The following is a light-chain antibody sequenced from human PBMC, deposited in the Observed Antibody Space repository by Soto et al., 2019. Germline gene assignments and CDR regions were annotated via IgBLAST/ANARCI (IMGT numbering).Light chain of an antibody. J-gene: IGKJ1*01. Sequence: EILLTQSPGTLSLSPGERATLSCRASHSVSSSYLAWYQQKPGQAPRLLIYGASSRATGIPDRFSGSGSGTDFTLTISRLEPEDFAVYYCQQYGSSPGTFGQGTKVDIK. CDR3: QQYGSSPGT. V-gene: IGKV3-20*01. CDR2: GAS. CDR1: HSVSSSY.